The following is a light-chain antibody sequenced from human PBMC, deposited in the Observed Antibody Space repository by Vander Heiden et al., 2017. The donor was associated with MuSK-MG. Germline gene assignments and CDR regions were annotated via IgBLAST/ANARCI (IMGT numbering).Light chain of an antibody. Sequence: DIQLTQSPSFLSASVGDRVTITCRASQGISSYLAWYQQKPGKAHKLLIYAASTLQSGVPSRFSGSGSGTEFTLTISSLQPEDSATYYCQQLNNYPLTFGQGTRLEIK. V-gene: IGKV1-9*01. CDR3: QQLNNYPLT. J-gene: IGKJ5*01. CDR1: QGISSY. CDR2: AAS.